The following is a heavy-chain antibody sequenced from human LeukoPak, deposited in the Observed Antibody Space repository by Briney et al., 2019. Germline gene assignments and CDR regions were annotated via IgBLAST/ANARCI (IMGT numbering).Heavy chain of an antibody. Sequence: ASVKVSCKASGYTFTSYAIHWVRQAPGQRLEWMGWINAGNGNTKYSQKFQGRVTITTDTSASTAYMELSSLRSEDTAVYYCGRVAAAAGPYYFVYWGQGTRVTFSS. CDR2: INAGNGNT. CDR1: GYTFTSYA. J-gene: IGHJ4*02. V-gene: IGHV1-3*01. CDR3: GRVAAAAGPYYFVY. D-gene: IGHD6-13*01.